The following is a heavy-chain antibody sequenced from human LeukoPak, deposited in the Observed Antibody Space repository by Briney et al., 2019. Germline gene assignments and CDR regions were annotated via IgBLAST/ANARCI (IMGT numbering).Heavy chain of an antibody. CDR2: IWYDGSNK. CDR1: GFTFSSYG. CDR3: ARGSSLPAARYYYYNYYMDV. J-gene: IGHJ6*03. Sequence: GGSLRLSCAASGFTFSSYGMHWVRQAPGKGLEWVAVIWYDGSNKYYADSVKGRFTISRDNSKSTLYLQMNSLRAEDTAVYYCARGSSLPAARYYYYNYYMDVWGKGTTVTVSS. V-gene: IGHV3-33*01. D-gene: IGHD2-2*01.